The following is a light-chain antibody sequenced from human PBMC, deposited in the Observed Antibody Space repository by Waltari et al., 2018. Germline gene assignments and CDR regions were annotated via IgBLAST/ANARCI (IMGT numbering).Light chain of an antibody. CDR1: SLRSYH. CDR2: DQN. V-gene: IGLV3-19*01. J-gene: IGLJ2*01. Sequence: TQDPAVSVAVGQTVRITCRGDSLRSYHASWYQQRQGQAPKLLIYDQNNRPPGVPGRFSGSSSDNTASLTITGAQAEDEAYYYCHSRDASGVGGAFGGGTKLTVL. CDR3: HSRDASGVGGA.